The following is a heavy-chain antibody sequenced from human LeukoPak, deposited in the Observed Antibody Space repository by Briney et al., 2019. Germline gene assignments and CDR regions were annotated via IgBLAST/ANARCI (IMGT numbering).Heavy chain of an antibody. J-gene: IGHJ3*02. CDR1: GFTVSSYS. Sequence: GGSLRLSCAASGFTVSSYSMNWVRQAPGKGLEWVSSISSSSSYIYYADSVKGRFTISRDNAKNSLYLQMNSLRAEDTAVYYCARDSITMVRGVIGAFDIWGQGTMVTVSS. CDR2: ISSSSSYI. D-gene: IGHD3-10*01. CDR3: ARDSITMVRGVIGAFDI. V-gene: IGHV3-21*01.